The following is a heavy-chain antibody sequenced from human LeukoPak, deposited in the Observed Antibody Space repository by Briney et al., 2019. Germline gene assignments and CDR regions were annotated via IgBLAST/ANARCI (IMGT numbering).Heavy chain of an antibody. CDR3: ARAGPSSSWHQFDY. Sequence: GGSLRLSCAASRFTFSNYAMSWVRQAPGKGLEWVSVIYSGGRTYYADSVKGRFTISRDNSKNTLYLQMNRLRAEDTAVYYCARAGPSSSWHQFDYWGQGTLVTVSS. J-gene: IGHJ4*02. D-gene: IGHD6-13*01. V-gene: IGHV3-66*01. CDR1: RFTFSNYA. CDR2: IYSGGRT.